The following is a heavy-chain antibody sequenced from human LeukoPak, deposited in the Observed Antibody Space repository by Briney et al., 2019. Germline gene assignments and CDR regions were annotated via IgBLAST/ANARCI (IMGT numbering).Heavy chain of an antibody. CDR3: ARVLAVAGEKYFDL. J-gene: IGHJ2*01. Sequence: SETLSLTCTVSGGSISSYYWSWIRQPPGKGLEWIGYIYYSGSTNYNPSLKSRVTISVDTSKNQFSLKLSSVTAADTAVYYCARVLAVAGEKYFDLWGRGTLVTVSS. V-gene: IGHV4-59*01. CDR2: IYYSGST. D-gene: IGHD6-19*01. CDR1: GGSISSYY.